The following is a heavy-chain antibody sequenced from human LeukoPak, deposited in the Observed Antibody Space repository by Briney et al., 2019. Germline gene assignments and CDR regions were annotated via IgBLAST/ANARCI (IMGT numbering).Heavy chain of an antibody. CDR3: ARQADCGGDCYDDDY. V-gene: IGHV3-30*02. CDR1: GFTFSSYG. J-gene: IGHJ4*02. D-gene: IGHD2-21*02. CDR2: IRYDGSNK. Sequence: GGSLRLSCAASGFTFSSYGMHWVRQAPGKGLEWVAFIRYDGSNKYYADSVKGRFTISRDNSKNTLYLQMNSLRAEDTAVYYCARQADCGGDCYDDDYWGQGTLVTVSS.